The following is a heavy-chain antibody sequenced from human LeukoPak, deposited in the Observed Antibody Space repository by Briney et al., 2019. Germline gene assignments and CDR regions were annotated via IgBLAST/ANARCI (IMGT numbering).Heavy chain of an antibody. D-gene: IGHD6-13*01. CDR2: IYSGGYT. CDR3: TRGPGSTWYSDY. V-gene: IGHV3-66*02. CDR1: GFTVSSNY. J-gene: IGHJ4*02. Sequence: GGSLRLSCAASGFTVSSNYMNWVRQAPGKGLEGVSIIYSGGYTYYADSVKGRFTISRDNCKNTLYLQMNSLRAEDTAVYYCTRGPGSTWYSDYWGQGTLVTVSS.